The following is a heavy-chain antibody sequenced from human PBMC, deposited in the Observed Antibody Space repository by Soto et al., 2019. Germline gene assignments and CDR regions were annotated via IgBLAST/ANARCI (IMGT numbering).Heavy chain of an antibody. CDR1: GFTFSSYS. CDR2: ISSSSSYI. D-gene: IGHD2-15*01. J-gene: IGHJ3*02. Sequence: EVQLVESGGGLVKPGGSLRLSCAASGFTFSSYSMNWVRQAPGKGLEWVSSISSSSSYIYYADSVKGRFTISRDNAKNSLYLQMSSLRAEDTAVYYCAREHCSGGSCYDAFDIWCQGTMVTVSS. V-gene: IGHV3-21*01. CDR3: AREHCSGGSCYDAFDI.